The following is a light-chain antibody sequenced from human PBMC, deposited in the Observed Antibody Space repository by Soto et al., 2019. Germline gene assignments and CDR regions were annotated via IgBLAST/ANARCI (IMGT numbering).Light chain of an antibody. CDR1: QGIYIY. CDR3: QQLHSYPRT. J-gene: IGKJ4*01. Sequence: DVQLTQSPSLLSASVGDTVTITCRASQGIYIYLGWYQQKPGKAPKLLIYSASTLESGVPSRFSGSGSVTEYTLTISNLQPEDFATYYCQQLHSYPRTFGGGTKVEIK. CDR2: SAS. V-gene: IGKV1-9*01.